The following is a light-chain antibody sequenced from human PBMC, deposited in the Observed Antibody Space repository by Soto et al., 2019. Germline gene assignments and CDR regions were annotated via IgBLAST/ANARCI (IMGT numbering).Light chain of an antibody. CDR1: SSDVGGYNY. J-gene: IGLJ2*01. CDR2: DVS. V-gene: IGLV2-14*01. CDR3: SSYTGSNTPVV. Sequence: QSVLTQPASVSGSPGQSITISCTGTSSDVGGYNYVSWYQQHPGKAPNLIIFDVSNRPSGVSNRFSGSKSGNSASLTISGLHAEDEADDYCSSYTGSNTPVVFGGGTKLTVL.